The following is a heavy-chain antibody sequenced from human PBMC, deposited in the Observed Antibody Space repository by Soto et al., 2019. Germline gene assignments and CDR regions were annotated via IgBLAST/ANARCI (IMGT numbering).Heavy chain of an antibody. J-gene: IGHJ5*02. CDR2: VYYTGST. Sequence: SETLSLTCTVSGASIRSTDYYWSWIRQAPGKGLEWIGYVYYTGSTYYDPSLMSRLTISVDTSKNQFSLKLTSVTAAETAVYYCVRTAREGAVAPHWFDRWGQGTQVTVSS. CDR1: GASIRSTDYY. V-gene: IGHV4-30-4*01. CDR3: VRTAREGAVAPHWFDR. D-gene: IGHD2-21*02.